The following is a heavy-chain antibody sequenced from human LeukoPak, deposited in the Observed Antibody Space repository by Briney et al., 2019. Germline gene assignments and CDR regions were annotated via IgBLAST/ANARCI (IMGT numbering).Heavy chain of an antibody. J-gene: IGHJ6*02. V-gene: IGHV3-66*01. CDR1: GFTVSSNY. CDR3: ARATSYYYGIDV. CDR2: IYSGGST. Sequence: GGSLRLSCAASGFTVSSNYINWVRQAPGKGLEWVSIIYSGGSTYYADSVKGRFTISRDNSKNTLYLQMNSLRAEDTAVYYCARATSYYYGIDVWGQGTTVTVSS. D-gene: IGHD2-2*01.